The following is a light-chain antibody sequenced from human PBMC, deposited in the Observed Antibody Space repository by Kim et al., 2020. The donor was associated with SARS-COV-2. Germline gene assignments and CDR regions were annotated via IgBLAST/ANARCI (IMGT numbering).Light chain of an antibody. J-gene: IGLJ3*02. V-gene: IGLV4-69*01. Sequence: QPVLTQSPSASASLGASVKLTCTRSSGHSSYAIAWHQQQPEKGPRYLMKLNSDGSHSKGDGIPDRFSGSSSGAERYLTISSLQSEDEADYYCQTWGTGIGVFGGGTQLTVL. CDR2: LNSDGSH. CDR1: SGHSSYA. CDR3: QTWGTGIGV.